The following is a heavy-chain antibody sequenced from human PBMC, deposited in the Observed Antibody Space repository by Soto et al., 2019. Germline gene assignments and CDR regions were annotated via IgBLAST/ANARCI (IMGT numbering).Heavy chain of an antibody. CDR1: GGSISSSSYY. D-gene: IGHD1-26*01. CDR2: IYYSGST. Sequence: QLQLQESGPGLVKPSETLSLTCTVSGGSISSSSYYWGWIRQPPGKGLEWIGSIYYSGSTYYNPSLKSRVTISVDTSKNQFSLKLSSVTAADTAVYYCARLEEQSEPDYRGQGTLVTVSS. CDR3: ARLEEQSEPDY. V-gene: IGHV4-39*01. J-gene: IGHJ4*02.